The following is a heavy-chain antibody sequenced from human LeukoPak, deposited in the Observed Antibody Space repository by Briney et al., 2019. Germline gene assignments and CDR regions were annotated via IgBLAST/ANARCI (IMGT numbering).Heavy chain of an antibody. Sequence: PGRSLRLSCAASGFIFSSYAMHWVRQAPGKGLEWVAVISYVGSNKYYADSVKGRFTNSRHNSKNTLYLQMNSLRAEDTAVYYCARDRGTAVAPLFDYWGQGTLVTVSS. CDR3: ARDRGTAVAPLFDY. CDR1: GFIFSSYA. V-gene: IGHV3-30*04. CDR2: ISYVGSNK. D-gene: IGHD2-21*02. J-gene: IGHJ4*02.